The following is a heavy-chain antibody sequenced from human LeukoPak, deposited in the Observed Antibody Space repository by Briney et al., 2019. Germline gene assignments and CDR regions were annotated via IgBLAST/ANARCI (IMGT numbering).Heavy chain of an antibody. CDR3: ASSYGSGTRMYYYYMDV. Sequence: SVKVSCKASGGTFSSYAISWVRQAPGQGLEWMGGIIPIFGTANYAQKFQGRVTITADESTSTAYMELSSLRSEDTAVYYCASSYGSGTRMYYYYMDVWGKGTTVTVSS. CDR2: IIPIFGTA. D-gene: IGHD3-10*01. CDR1: GGTFSSYA. J-gene: IGHJ6*03. V-gene: IGHV1-69*01.